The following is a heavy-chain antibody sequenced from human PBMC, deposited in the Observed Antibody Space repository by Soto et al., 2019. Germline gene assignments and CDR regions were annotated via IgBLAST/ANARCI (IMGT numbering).Heavy chain of an antibody. Sequence: DVQLLESGGHLVQPGGSLRLSCAASGFTFSSYAMSWVRQAPGKGLEWVSSVSAGGDMTYYSDSVKGRFTISRDHSNNALFLQMNGLRIEDTALYYCARGDRGGSGSPASYYYSGFDVWGQGATVTVS. J-gene: IGHJ6*02. V-gene: IGHV3-23*01. CDR2: VSAGGDMT. D-gene: IGHD3-10*01. CDR1: GFTFSSYA. CDR3: ARGDRGGSGSPASYYYSGFDV.